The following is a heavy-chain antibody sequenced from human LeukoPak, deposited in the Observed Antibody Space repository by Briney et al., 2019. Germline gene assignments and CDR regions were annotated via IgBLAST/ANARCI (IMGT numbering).Heavy chain of an antibody. D-gene: IGHD1-26*01. Sequence: SETLSLTCTVSGGSISSSSYYWGWIRHPPGKGLEWIGSIYYSGSTYYNPSLKSRVTISVDTSKNQFSLKLSSVTAADTAVYYCARFSIVGATPFDYWGQGTLVTVSS. CDR1: GGSISSSSYY. V-gene: IGHV4-39*01. CDR2: IYYSGST. J-gene: IGHJ4*02. CDR3: ARFSIVGATPFDY.